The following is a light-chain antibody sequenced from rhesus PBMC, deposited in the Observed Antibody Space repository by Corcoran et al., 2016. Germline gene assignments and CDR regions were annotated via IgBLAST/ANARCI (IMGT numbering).Light chain of an antibody. CDR2: AAS. CDR1: QGISSW. Sequence: DIQMTQSPSSLSASVGDKVTITCRASQGISSWLAWYQQKPGKAPKLLNYAASNLQSGVPSRFSGSGSGTDYTLTISSLQPEDFATYYCQQGYNTPYSFGQGTKVEIK. CDR3: QQGYNTPYS. V-gene: IGKV1-18*01. J-gene: IGKJ2*01.